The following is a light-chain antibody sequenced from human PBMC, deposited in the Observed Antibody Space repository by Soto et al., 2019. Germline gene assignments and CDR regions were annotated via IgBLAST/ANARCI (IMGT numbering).Light chain of an antibody. Sequence: DIQMTQSPSSLSASVGDRVTITCRASQSISSYLNWYQQKPGKAPKLLIYAASSLQSGVPSRFSGSGSGTDFTLTISSLQPEYCATYYCQQSYSTPLTFGPGTKVDIK. V-gene: IGKV1-39*01. J-gene: IGKJ3*01. CDR3: QQSYSTPLT. CDR1: QSISSY. CDR2: AAS.